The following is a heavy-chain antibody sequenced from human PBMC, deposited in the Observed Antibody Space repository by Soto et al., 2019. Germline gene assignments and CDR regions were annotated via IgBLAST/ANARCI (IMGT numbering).Heavy chain of an antibody. CDR3: ARARIDY. J-gene: IGHJ4*02. Sequence: PGGSLRLSCAVSGFIFSDYWMTWVRQAPGKGLEWVATISPEGSEKYYVDSLKGRFTISGDNAKNSLYLQMISLRAEDTALYYCARARIDYWGRGTLVTVSS. CDR2: ISPEGSEK. CDR1: GFIFSDYW. V-gene: IGHV3-7*03.